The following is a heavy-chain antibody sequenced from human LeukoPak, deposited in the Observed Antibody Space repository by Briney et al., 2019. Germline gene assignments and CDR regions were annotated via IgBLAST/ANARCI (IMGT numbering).Heavy chain of an antibody. CDR1: GFTSDDYA. D-gene: IGHD3-22*01. V-gene: IGHV3-9*02. CDR3: AKAIPDQTYYYDSSGYYYFDY. J-gene: IGHJ4*02. Sequence: GGSLRLSCAASGFTSDDYAMHWVRQAPGKGLEWVSGISWNSGSIGYADSVKGRFTISRDNAKNSLYLQMNSLRAEDTALYYCAKAIPDQTYYYDSSGYYYFDYWGQGTLVTVSS. CDR2: ISWNSGSI.